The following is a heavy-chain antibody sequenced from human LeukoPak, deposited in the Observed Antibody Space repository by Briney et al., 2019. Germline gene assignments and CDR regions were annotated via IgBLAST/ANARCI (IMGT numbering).Heavy chain of an antibody. CDR1: GFTFSSYA. Sequence: GGPLRLSCAASGFTFSSYAMSWVRQAPGKGLEWVSAISGSGGSTYYADSVKGRFTISRDNSKNTLYLQMNSLRAEDTAVYYCAKDPYGGYDEPPYYYMDVWGKGTTVTVSS. J-gene: IGHJ6*03. V-gene: IGHV3-23*01. D-gene: IGHD5-12*01. CDR3: AKDPYGGYDEPPYYYMDV. CDR2: ISGSGGST.